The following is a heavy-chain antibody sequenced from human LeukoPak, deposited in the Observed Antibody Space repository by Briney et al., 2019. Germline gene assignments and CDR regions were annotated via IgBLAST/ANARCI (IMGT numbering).Heavy chain of an antibody. Sequence: PSETLSLTCAVSGYSISSGYYWGWIRQPPGKGLEWIGSIYHSGSTYYNPSLKSRATISVDTSKNQFSLKLSSVTAADTAVYYCARHSAARSFDYWGQGTLVTVSS. CDR2: IYHSGST. J-gene: IGHJ4*02. CDR3: ARHSAARSFDY. CDR1: GYSISSGYY. D-gene: IGHD6-6*01. V-gene: IGHV4-38-2*01.